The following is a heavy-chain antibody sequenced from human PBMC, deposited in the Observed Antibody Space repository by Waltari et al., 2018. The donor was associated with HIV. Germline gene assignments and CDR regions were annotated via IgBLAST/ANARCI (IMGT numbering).Heavy chain of an antibody. Sequence: EVKLVQSGGGLVQPGGFLRLSCAASGVTFSSPAMRWVRRAPGKGLQWVSTISGSGSQTYYAESAKGRFAISRDNSEDTLILQMTRLRVEDTALYFCAKDFDTSGLPYVVIDSWGQGTLVTVSS. CDR1: GVTFSSPA. V-gene: IGHV3-23*04. J-gene: IGHJ4*02. CDR3: AKDFDTSGLPYVVIDS. CDR2: ISGSGSQT. D-gene: IGHD3-22*01.